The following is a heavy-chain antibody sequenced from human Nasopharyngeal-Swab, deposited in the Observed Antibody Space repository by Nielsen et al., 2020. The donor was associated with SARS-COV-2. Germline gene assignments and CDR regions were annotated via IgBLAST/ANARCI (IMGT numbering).Heavy chain of an antibody. CDR1: GGSISRGGYS. CDR3: ARQIGYCSGGSCYDYMDV. Sequence: SETLSLTCAVSGGSISRGGYSWSWIRQPPGKGLEWIGYIYHSGSTYYNPSLKSRVTISVDRSKNQFSLKLSSVTAADTAVYYCARQIGYCSGGSCYDYMDVWGKGTTVTVSS. CDR2: IYHSGST. D-gene: IGHD2-15*01. V-gene: IGHV4-30-2*01. J-gene: IGHJ6*03.